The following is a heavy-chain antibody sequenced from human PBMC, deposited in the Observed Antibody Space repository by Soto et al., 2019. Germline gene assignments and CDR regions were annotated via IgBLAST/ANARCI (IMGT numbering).Heavy chain of an antibody. Sequence: GASVKVSCKASGYTFTGYYMHWLRQAPGQGLEWMGWINPNSGGTNYAQKFQGWVTMTRDTSISTAYMELSRLRSDDTAVYYCARGAGDDFWSGSSNWFDPWGQGTLVTVSS. J-gene: IGHJ5*02. CDR2: INPNSGGT. CDR1: GYTFTGYY. CDR3: ARGAGDDFWSGSSNWFDP. D-gene: IGHD3-3*01. V-gene: IGHV1-2*04.